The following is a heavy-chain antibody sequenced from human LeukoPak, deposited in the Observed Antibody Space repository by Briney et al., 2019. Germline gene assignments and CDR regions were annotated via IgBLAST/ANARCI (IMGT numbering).Heavy chain of an antibody. CDR1: GFTVSSNY. J-gene: IGHJ3*02. CDR3: ARDHPTVSKPNAFDI. CDR2: IYSGGST. V-gene: IGHV3-53*01. Sequence: GGSLRLSCAASGFTVSSNYMSWDRQAPGKGLEWVSVIYSGGSTYYTDSVKGRFTFSRDNSKNTLYLQMNSLRAEDTAVYYCARDHPTVSKPNAFDIWGQGTMVTVSS. D-gene: IGHD4-17*01.